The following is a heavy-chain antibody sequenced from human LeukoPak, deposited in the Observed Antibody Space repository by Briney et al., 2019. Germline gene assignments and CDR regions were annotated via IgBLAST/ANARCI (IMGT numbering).Heavy chain of an antibody. CDR3: AGTFYYGSGSYVLAGY. CDR1: GFTFSDYY. Sequence: AGGSLRLSXAVSGFTFSDYYMSWIRQAPGKGLEWVSYISSSSSSIYYADSVKGRFTISRDNAKNSLFLQMNSLRAEDTALYYCAGTFYYGSGSYVLAGYWGQGTLVTVSS. J-gene: IGHJ4*02. V-gene: IGHV3-11*04. D-gene: IGHD3-10*01. CDR2: ISSSSSSI.